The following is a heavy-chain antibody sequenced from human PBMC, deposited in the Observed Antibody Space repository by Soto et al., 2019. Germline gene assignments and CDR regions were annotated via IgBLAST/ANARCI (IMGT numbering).Heavy chain of an antibody. CDR3: ARQPALCSGGSCHYYYYYGMDV. CDR1: GGSISSSSYY. CDR2: IYYSGST. J-gene: IGHJ6*02. Sequence: PSETLSLTCTVSGGSISSSSYYWGWIRQPPGKGLEWIGSIYYSGSTYYNPSPKSRVTISVDTSKNQFSLKLSSVTAADTAVYYCARQPALCSGGSCHYYYYYGMDVWGQGTTVTGS. V-gene: IGHV4-39*01. D-gene: IGHD2-15*01.